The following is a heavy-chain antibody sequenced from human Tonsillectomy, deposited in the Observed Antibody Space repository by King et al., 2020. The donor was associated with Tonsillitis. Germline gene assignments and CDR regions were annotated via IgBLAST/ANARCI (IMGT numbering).Heavy chain of an antibody. CDR1: GFTFSRHG. Sequence: VQLVESGGGVVQPGKSLRLSCAASGFTFSRHGLHGVRQAPGKGLEWVAGIWATESKKYYSDSVKGRFTVSRDNSKNTLSLQMNSLRVEDTAIYYCARRNSRTGYYYYMDVWGKGTTVTVSS. D-gene: IGHD2/OR15-2a*01. J-gene: IGHJ6*03. CDR3: ARRNSRTGYYYYMDV. V-gene: IGHV3-33*08. CDR2: IWATESKK.